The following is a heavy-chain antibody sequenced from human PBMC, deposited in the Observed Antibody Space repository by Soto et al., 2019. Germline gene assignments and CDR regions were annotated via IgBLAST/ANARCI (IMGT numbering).Heavy chain of an antibody. J-gene: IGHJ4*02. D-gene: IGHD7-27*01. CDR2: IYNGGST. V-gene: IGHV4-30-4*01. Sequence: QVQLQESGPGLVKPSQTLSLTCTVSGGSISTVNYWWSWIRQSPDMGLEWIGHIYNGGSTYNNPSLESRVTMAVDTSKNQLALTLISVSAADSAFYYCARGPSGDKVDSWGQGTLVTVSS. CDR1: GGSISTVNYW. CDR3: ARGPSGDKVDS.